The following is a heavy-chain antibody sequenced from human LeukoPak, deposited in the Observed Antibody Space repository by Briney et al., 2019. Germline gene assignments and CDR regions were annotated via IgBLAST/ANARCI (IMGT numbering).Heavy chain of an antibody. D-gene: IGHD1-26*01. V-gene: IGHV4-30-2*01. CDR3: ATTPVGSTRFFDF. CDR1: GAAISSDAYY. CDR2: VYHSGFT. Sequence: SETLSLTCTVSGAAISSDAYYWNWIRQPPGKGLEWIGYVYHSGFTSYTPSLKSRVTISVDRSENQFSLRLNFVTAADTAIYYCATTPVGSTRFFDFWGPGTLLSVSS. J-gene: IGHJ4*02.